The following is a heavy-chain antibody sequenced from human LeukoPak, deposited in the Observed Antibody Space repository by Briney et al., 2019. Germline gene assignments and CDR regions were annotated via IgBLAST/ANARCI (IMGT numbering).Heavy chain of an antibody. Sequence: GGSLRLSCAASGITFSSFWMSWVRQAPGKGLEWVANIKQDGREKYYVDSVKGRFTISRDNAKNSLYLQMNSLRAEDTAVYYCARATRLIAAAGPFDYWGQGTLVTVSS. CDR2: IKQDGREK. D-gene: IGHD6-13*01. J-gene: IGHJ4*02. CDR3: ARATRLIAAAGPFDY. V-gene: IGHV3-7*01. CDR1: GITFSSFW.